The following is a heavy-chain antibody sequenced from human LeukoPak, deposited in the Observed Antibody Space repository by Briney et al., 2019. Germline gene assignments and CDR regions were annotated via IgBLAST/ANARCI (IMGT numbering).Heavy chain of an antibody. J-gene: IGHJ5*02. CDR1: GGSISSYY. D-gene: IGHD1-26*01. V-gene: IGHV4-59*01. CDR2: IYYSGST. Sequence: KPSETLSLTCTVSGGSISSYYWSWIRQPPGKGLEWIGYIYYSGSTNYNPSLESRVTISVDTSKNQFSLKLSSVTAADTAVYYCARGASGSYFWFDPWGQGTLVTVSS. CDR3: ARGASGSYFWFDP.